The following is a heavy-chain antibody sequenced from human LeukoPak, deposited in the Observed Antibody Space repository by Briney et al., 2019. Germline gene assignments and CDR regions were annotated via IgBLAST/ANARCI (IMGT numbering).Heavy chain of an antibody. D-gene: IGHD2-2*01. CDR2: SYYSGST. CDR3: ARLADCSSTRCHDY. CDR1: GGSISSRTYY. J-gene: IGHJ4*02. V-gene: IGHV4-39*01. Sequence: SETLSLTCTVSGGSISSRTYYWGWIRQPPGKGLEWIGSSYYSGSTYYNPSLKSRVTISVDTSKNQFSLKLRSVAAADTAVYYCARLADCSSTRCHDYWGQGTLVTVSS.